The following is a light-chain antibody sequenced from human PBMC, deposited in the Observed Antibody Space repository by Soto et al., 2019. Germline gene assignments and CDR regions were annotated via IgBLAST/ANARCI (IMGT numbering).Light chain of an antibody. J-gene: IGKJ1*01. Sequence: EFVLTQSPGTLSLSPGERATLSCRASQSVRSSYLAWYQQKPGQAPRLLIFRASSRATGVPARFSASGSGTEFTLTISRLQPEDFAVYYCQQYGTSPSTFGQGTKVDI. CDR2: RAS. V-gene: IGKV3-20*01. CDR1: QSVRSSY. CDR3: QQYGTSPST.